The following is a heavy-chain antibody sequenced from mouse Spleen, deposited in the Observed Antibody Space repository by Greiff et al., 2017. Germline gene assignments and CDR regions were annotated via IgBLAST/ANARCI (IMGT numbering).Heavy chain of an antibody. CDR1: GYAFSSYW. CDR2: IYPGDGDT. CDR3: ARKEVPAWFAY. Sequence: LEESGAELVKPGASVKISCKASGYAFSSYWMNWVKQRPGKGLEWIGQIYPGDGDTNYNGKFKGKATLTADKSSSTAYMQLSSLTSEDSAVYFCARKEVPAWFAYWGQGTLVTVSA. V-gene: IGHV1-80*01. D-gene: IGHD2-14*01. J-gene: IGHJ3*01.